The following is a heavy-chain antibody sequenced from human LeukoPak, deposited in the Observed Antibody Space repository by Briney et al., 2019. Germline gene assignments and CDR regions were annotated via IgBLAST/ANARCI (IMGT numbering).Heavy chain of an antibody. D-gene: IGHD6-6*01. Sequence: PSETLSLTCTVSGVSISSSSYYWVGIRQPPGKGLVWIGSIYYSGSTYYNPSLKSRATMSVHTTNSQFSLKLSSVTAADTAVYYCARHAGYSRSEVDPWGQGTLVTVSS. CDR2: IYYSGST. CDR1: GVSISSSSYY. CDR3: ARHAGYSRSEVDP. V-gene: IGHV4-39*01. J-gene: IGHJ5*02.